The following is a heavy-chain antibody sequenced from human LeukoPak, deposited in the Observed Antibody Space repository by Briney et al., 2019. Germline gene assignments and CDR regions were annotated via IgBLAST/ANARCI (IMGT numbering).Heavy chain of an antibody. V-gene: IGHV3-48*03. CDR2: ISSSGSTI. D-gene: IGHD4-17*01. Sequence: PGGSVRLSCAASGFTFSSYEMNWVRQAPGKGLEWVSYISSSGSTIYYADSVKGRFTISRDNAKNSLYLQMNSLRAEDTSVYYCARDTNGDGWFDPWGQGTLVSVSS. CDR3: ARDTNGDGWFDP. CDR1: GFTFSSYE. J-gene: IGHJ5*02.